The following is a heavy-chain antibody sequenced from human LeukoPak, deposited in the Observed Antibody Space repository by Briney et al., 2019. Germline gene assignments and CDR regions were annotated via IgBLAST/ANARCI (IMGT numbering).Heavy chain of an antibody. CDR1: GGTFSSSA. CDR3: ARDQGLTAPPPYGLDV. J-gene: IGHJ6*02. V-gene: IGHV1-69*04. CDR2: IIPFLNIT. Sequence: GASVKVSCKTSGGTFSSSAITWVRQAPGQGLEWMGRIIPFLNITTYAQKFQGSVTITADTSTSTVYMELSSLRSEETAVYYCARDQGLTAPPPYGLDVWGQGTTVIVSS. D-gene: IGHD5-18*01.